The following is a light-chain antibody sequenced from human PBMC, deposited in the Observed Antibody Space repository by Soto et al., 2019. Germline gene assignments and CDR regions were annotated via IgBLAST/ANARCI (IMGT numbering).Light chain of an antibody. V-gene: IGLV2-14*01. Sequence: QSALTQPASVSGSPGQSITISCAGTRSDIGLYNYVSWYHQPPGEAPQLLIYEVTNRPSGVSHRFSGSKAGNTASLTISGLQGEDEGDYYCSSYTNTGPLAVFGGGTQPTVL. CDR1: RSDIGLYNY. CDR3: SSYTNTGPLAV. CDR2: EVT. J-gene: IGLJ7*01.